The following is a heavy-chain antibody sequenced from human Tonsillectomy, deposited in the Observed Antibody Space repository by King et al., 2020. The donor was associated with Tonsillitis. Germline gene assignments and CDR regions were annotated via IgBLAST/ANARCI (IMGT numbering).Heavy chain of an antibody. Sequence: TLKESGPALVKPTQTLTLTCTFSGFSLSTSGMCGSWIRQPPGKALEWLARIDWDDDKYYSPSLKTRLTISKDTSKNQVVLTMTNMDPVDTATYYCARIGYYYDSSGYYYGDYWGQGTLVTVRS. CDR3: ARIGYYYDSSGYYYGDY. J-gene: IGHJ4*02. V-gene: IGHV2-70*11. CDR1: GFSLSTSGMC. CDR2: IDWDDDK. D-gene: IGHD3-22*01.